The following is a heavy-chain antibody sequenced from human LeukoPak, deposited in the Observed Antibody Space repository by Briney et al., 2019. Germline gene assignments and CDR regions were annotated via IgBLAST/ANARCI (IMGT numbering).Heavy chain of an antibody. V-gene: IGHV3-21*01. CDR1: GFTVSSNS. Sequence: PGGSLRLSCTVSGFTVSSNSMSWVRQAPGKGLEWVSSITSTSSYIYYADSVKGRFTISRDNAKNSLYLQMNSLRAEDTAVYYCARDLLFGSGSYYTLHYWGQGTLVTVSS. CDR2: ITSTSSYI. D-gene: IGHD3-10*01. CDR3: ARDLLFGSGSYYTLHY. J-gene: IGHJ4*02.